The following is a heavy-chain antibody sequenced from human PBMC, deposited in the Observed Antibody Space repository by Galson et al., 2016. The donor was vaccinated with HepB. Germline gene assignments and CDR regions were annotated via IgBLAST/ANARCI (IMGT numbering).Heavy chain of an antibody. V-gene: IGHV1-18*01. CDR3: ASGGSYGYYFDY. J-gene: IGHJ4*02. Sequence: SVKVSCKASGYTFTSYGISWVRQAPGQGLEWMGWISAYNGNTNCAQKLQGRVTMTTDTSTSTAYMELRSLRSDDTAVYFCASGGSYGYYFDYWGQGTLVTVSS. CDR1: GYTFTSYG. D-gene: IGHD5-18*01. CDR2: ISAYNGNT.